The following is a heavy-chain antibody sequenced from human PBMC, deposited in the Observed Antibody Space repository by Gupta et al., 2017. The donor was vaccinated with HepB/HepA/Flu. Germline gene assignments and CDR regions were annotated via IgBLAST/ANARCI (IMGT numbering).Heavy chain of an antibody. J-gene: IGHJ4*03. CDR2: IYWNDAA. V-gene: IGHV2-5*01. CDR1: GFSSTTHELH. Sequence: QIPFHESGPTLVMPPDTLTLTCTFTGFSSTTHELHLGWVRQPPGKALEWLAIIYWNDAARYCRALRSRLTITKDDNIRQAVHTMRNRETAETATYYCVDLGQVCYDNALDDWGPGTLVTVSS. CDR3: VDLGQVCYDNALDD. D-gene: IGHD3-10*01.